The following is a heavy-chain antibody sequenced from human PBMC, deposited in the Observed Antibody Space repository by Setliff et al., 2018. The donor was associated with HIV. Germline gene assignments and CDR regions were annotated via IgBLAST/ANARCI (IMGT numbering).Heavy chain of an antibody. Sequence: SETLSLTCAVYGGSFSGYYWSWIRQPPGKGLEWIGEIYHTGSTNYSPSLKSRVTISVDKSKNQFSLRLNSVTAADTAVYYCARVQYHYVNNGDSYYFTHWGHGTLVTVSS. CDR1: GGSFSGYY. CDR3: ARVQYHYVNNGDSYYFTH. J-gene: IGHJ4*01. V-gene: IGHV4-34*01. CDR2: IYHTGST. D-gene: IGHD3-10*02.